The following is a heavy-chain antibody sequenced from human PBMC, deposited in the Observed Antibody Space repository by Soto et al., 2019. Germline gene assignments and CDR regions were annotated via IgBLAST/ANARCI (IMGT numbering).Heavy chain of an antibody. Sequence: SETLSLTCTVSGGSIGSGGYYWSWIRQHPGKGLEWIGYIYYSGSTYYNPSLKSRVTISVDTSKNQFSLKLSSVTAADTAVYYCARVSSSPLNFDYWGQGTLVTVSS. V-gene: IGHV4-31*03. D-gene: IGHD6-13*01. CDR2: IYYSGST. CDR3: ARVSSSPLNFDY. J-gene: IGHJ4*02. CDR1: GGSIGSGGYY.